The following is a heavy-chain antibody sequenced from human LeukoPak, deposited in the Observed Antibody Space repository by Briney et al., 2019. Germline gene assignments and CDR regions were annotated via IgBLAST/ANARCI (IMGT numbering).Heavy chain of an antibody. V-gene: IGHV3-7*03. D-gene: IGHD6-13*01. CDR1: GFTFSSYW. Sequence: GGSLRLSCAASGFTFSSYWMSWVRQAPGKGLEGVANIKQDGSEKYYVDSVKGRFTISRDNAKNSLYLQMNSPRAEDTDVYYCARDVSGDSSSWYWFDPWGQGTLVTVSS. CDR3: ARDVSGDSSSWYWFDP. CDR2: IKQDGSEK. J-gene: IGHJ5*02.